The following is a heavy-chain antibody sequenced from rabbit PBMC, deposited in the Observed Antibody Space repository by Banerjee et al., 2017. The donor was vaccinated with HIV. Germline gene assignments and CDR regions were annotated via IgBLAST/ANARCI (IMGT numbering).Heavy chain of an antibody. CDR1: GFSFSSTYY. Sequence: QSLEESGGGLVQPEGSLTLTCTASGFSFSSTYYMCWVRQAPGKGLELIACIYTDSDGTWYASWVTGRYTISLDNAQNTVFLQMTSLTAADTATYFCARDLAGAIGWNFNLWGPGTLVTVS. D-gene: IGHD4-1*01. J-gene: IGHJ4*01. CDR2: IYTDSDGT. V-gene: IGHV1S43*01. CDR3: ARDLAGAIGWNFNL.